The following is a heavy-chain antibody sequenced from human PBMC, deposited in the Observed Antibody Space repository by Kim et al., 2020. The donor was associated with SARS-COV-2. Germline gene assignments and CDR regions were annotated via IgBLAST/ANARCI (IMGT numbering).Heavy chain of an antibody. J-gene: IGHJ4*02. V-gene: IGHV4-4*07. CDR3: ARMSVVGATNPSLDY. D-gene: IGHD1-26*01. CDR1: GDSINGYY. CDR2: IHSSGNT. Sequence: SETLSLTCTVSGDSINGYYWSWSRQPAGKGLEYIGRIHSSGNTKYLPSLNSRVTMSVDTYNSKFSLTLSSLTAADTAIYFCARMSVVGATNPSLDYWGQGMLVTVSS.